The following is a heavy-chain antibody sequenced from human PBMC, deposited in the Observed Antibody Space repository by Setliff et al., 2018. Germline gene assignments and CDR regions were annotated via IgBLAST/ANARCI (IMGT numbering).Heavy chain of an antibody. D-gene: IGHD2-15*01. CDR3: ARTRYGLGGRPY. J-gene: IGHJ4*02. CDR2: ISPGGST. Sequence: SETLSLTCSVSGASIGSGGYFWIWIRQPAGKGLEWIGHISPGGSTNYNPSLRSRVTISLDTPKNQFSLRLSSVTAADTAVYYCARTRYGLGGRPYWGQGTLVTVSS. V-gene: IGHV4-61*10. CDR1: GASIGSGGYF.